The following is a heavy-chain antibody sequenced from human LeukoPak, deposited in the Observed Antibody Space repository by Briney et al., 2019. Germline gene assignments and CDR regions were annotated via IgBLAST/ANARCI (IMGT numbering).Heavy chain of an antibody. Sequence: ASVKVSCKASGYTFISYAMNWVRQAPGQGLEWMGWISAYNGNTNYAQKLQGRVTMTTDTSTSTAYMELRSLRSDDTAVYYCARVATTYNWFDPWGQGTLVTVSS. D-gene: IGHD5-12*01. CDR2: ISAYNGNT. CDR1: GYTFISYA. J-gene: IGHJ5*02. CDR3: ARVATTYNWFDP. V-gene: IGHV1-18*01.